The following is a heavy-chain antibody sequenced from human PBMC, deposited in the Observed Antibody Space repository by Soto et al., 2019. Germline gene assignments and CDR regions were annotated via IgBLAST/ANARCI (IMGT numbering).Heavy chain of an antibody. CDR3: ARAPTGFGELPNYFDP. Sequence: QIQLQESGPGLVKPSGTLSLTCNVSGGLIINSNWWTWVRQPPGKGLEWIGQIYHSGGTNYNPSLKSRVTMSVDKSKNQFSLSLNSVTAADTAVYYCARAPTGFGELPNYFDPWGQGILVTVSS. D-gene: IGHD3-10*01. CDR1: GGLIINSNW. J-gene: IGHJ5*02. CDR2: IYHSGGT. V-gene: IGHV4-4*02.